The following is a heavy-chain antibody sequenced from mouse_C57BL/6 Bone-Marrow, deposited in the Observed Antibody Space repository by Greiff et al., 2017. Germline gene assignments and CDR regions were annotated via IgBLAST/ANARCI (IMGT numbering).Heavy chain of an antibody. D-gene: IGHD2-1*01. V-gene: IGHV14-4*01. J-gene: IGHJ3*01. Sequence: EVQLQQSGAELVRPGASVKLSCTASGFNIKDDYMHWVKQRPEQGLEWIGWIDPETGDTEYASKFQGKATITADTSSNTAYLQLSSLTSEDTAVYYCTTWGGNYEDFAYWGQGTLVTVSA. CDR3: TTWGGNYEDFAY. CDR1: GFNIKDDY. CDR2: IDPETGDT.